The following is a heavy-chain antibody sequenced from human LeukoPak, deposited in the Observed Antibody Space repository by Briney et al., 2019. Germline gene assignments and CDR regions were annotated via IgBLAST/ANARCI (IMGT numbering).Heavy chain of an antibody. CDR3: AKERDIVATLLDY. V-gene: IGHV3-73*01. CDR2: IRSKANSYAT. Sequence: GGSLKLSCAASGFTFSGSIMHWVRQASGKGLEWVGRIRSKANSYATTYAASVKGRFTISRDDSKNTAYLQMNSLRAEDTAVYYCAKERDIVATLLDYWGQGTLVTVSS. D-gene: IGHD5-12*01. J-gene: IGHJ4*02. CDR1: GFTFSGSI.